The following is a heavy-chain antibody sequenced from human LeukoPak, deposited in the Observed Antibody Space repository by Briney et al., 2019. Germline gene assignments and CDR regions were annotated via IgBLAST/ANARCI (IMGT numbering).Heavy chain of an antibody. CDR2: IYYSGST. D-gene: IGHD3-10*01. J-gene: IGHJ3*02. CDR1: VGSISSYY. CDR3: ARPSRSISTAGAFDI. Sequence: SETLSLTCTLSVGSISSYYWSWIRQPPGKGLEWIGYIYYSGSTNYNPSLKSRVTISVGTSKNQFSLKLSSVTAADTAVYYCARPSRSISTAGAFDIWGQGTMVTVSS. V-gene: IGHV4-59*01.